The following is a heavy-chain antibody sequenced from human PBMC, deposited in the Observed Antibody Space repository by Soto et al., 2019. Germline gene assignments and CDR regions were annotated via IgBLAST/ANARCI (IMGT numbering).Heavy chain of an antibody. CDR3: AVRSYNPRTYYFDY. J-gene: IGHJ4*02. D-gene: IGHD1-20*01. V-gene: IGHV3-23*01. CDR1: GFTFSSYA. Sequence: PGGSLRLSCAASGFTFSSYAMSWVRQAPGKGLEWASAISGSGGSTYYADSVKGRFTISRDNSKNTLYLQMSSLRAEDTAVYYCAVRSYNPRTYYFDYWGQGTLVTVSS. CDR2: ISGSGGST.